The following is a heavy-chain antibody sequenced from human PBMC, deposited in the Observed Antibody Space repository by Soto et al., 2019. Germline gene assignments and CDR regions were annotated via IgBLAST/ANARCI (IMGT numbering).Heavy chain of an antibody. Sequence: ASVKVSCKASGYTFTIYGISWVRQAPGQGLEWMGWISAYNGNTNYAQKLQGRVTMTTDTSTSTAYMELRSLRSDDTAVYYCAPSEEGLPAGYWGQGTLVTVSS. V-gene: IGHV1-18*01. CDR2: ISAYNGNT. J-gene: IGHJ4*02. CDR1: GYTFTIYG. CDR3: APSEEGLPAGY.